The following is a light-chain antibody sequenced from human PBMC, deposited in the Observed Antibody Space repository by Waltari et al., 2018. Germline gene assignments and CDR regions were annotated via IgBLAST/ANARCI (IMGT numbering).Light chain of an antibody. CDR1: QHISAW. V-gene: IGKV1-5*03. Sequence: DIQLTQSPSTLSASLGDRVTITCRASQHISAWLAWYQQKPGKAPKLLIYKSSSSGSGVSSRFTGSGSGTDFTLTISGLQPDDFATYYCHHYDGYSRTFGQGTRVEVK. CDR3: HHYDGYSRT. J-gene: IGKJ1*01. CDR2: KSS.